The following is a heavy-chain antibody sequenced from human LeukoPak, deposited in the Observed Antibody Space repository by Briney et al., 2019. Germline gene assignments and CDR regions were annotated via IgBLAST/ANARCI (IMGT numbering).Heavy chain of an antibody. CDR3: ARVQQPFDY. CDR1: GGSFSGYY. J-gene: IGHJ4*02. D-gene: IGHD6-13*01. Sequence: ASETLSLTCAVYGGSFSGYYWSWIRQPPGKGLEWIGEINHSGSTNYNPSLKSRVTISVDTSKNQFSLKLSSVTAADTAAYYCARVQQPFDYWGQGTLVTVSS. V-gene: IGHV4-34*01. CDR2: INHSGST.